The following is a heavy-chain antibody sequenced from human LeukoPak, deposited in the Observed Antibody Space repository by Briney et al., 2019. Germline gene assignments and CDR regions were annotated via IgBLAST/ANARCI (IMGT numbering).Heavy chain of an antibody. CDR2: ISSSSSYI. V-gene: IGHV3-21*01. J-gene: IGHJ3*02. Sequence: PGGSLRLSCAASGFTFSSDSMNWVRQAPGKGLEWVSSISSSSSYIYYADSVKGRFTISRDNAKNSLYLQMNSLRDEDTAVYYCARDPIEYSSSRGLDAFDIWGRGTMVTVSS. CDR3: ARDPIEYSSSRGLDAFDI. CDR1: GFTFSSDS. D-gene: IGHD6-6*01.